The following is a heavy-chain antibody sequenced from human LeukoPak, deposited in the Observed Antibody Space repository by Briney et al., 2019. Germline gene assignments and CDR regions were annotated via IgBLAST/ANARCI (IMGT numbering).Heavy chain of an antibody. CDR3: ARDSISLTGTTVDY. D-gene: IGHD1-20*01. CDR1: GYTFTSYG. V-gene: IGHV1-18*01. Sequence: GASVKVSCKASGYTFTSYGISWVRQAPGQGLGWMGWISAYYGNTDYAQKLQGRVTMTTDTSTSTAYMELRSLRSDDTAVYYCARDSISLTGTTVDYWGQGTLVTVSS. CDR2: ISAYYGNT. J-gene: IGHJ4*02.